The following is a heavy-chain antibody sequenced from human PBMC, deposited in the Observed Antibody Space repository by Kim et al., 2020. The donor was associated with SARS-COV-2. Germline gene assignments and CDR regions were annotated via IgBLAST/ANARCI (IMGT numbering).Heavy chain of an antibody. CDR2: YTRGRT. J-gene: IGHJ4*02. D-gene: IGHD3-16*02. CDR3: ASALGH. V-gene: IGHV4-4*07. Sequence: YTRGRTNYDPSHQSRVTMSEDKTKNQFSLKLSSVTAADTAVYYCASALGHWGQGTLVTVSS.